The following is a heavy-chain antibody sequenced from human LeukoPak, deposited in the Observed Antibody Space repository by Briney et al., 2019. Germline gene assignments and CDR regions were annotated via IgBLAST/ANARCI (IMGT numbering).Heavy chain of an antibody. V-gene: IGHV3-7*01. CDR3: ARAGTNWNDVGEFDY. CDR2: IKQDGSEK. CDR1: GFTFSSYW. J-gene: IGHJ4*02. Sequence: PGGSLRLSCAASGFTFSSYWMGWVRQAPGKGLEWVANIKQDGSEKYYVDSVKGRFTISRDNAKNSLYLQMNSLRAEDTAVYYCARAGTNWNDVGEFDYWGQGTLVTVSS. D-gene: IGHD1-1*01.